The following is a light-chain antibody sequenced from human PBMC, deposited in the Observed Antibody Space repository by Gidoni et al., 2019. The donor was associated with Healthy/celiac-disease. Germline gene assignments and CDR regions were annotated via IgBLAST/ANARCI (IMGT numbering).Light chain of an antibody. Sequence: IVLTQSPATLSLSPGERATLSCRASQSVSSYLAWYQQKPGQAPRLLIYESSNRATGIPARFSGSGSGTDFTLTISSLEPEDFAVYYCQQRSNWPLITFGQGTRLEIK. J-gene: IGKJ5*01. CDR2: ESS. V-gene: IGKV3-11*01. CDR3: QQRSNWPLIT. CDR1: QSVSSY.